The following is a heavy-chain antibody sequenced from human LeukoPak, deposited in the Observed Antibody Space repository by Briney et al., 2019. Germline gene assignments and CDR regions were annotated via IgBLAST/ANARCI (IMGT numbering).Heavy chain of an antibody. CDR3: AKYLSAKGPPYALEV. Sequence: GGSLRLSCAASEFTFRSYAMQWVRQAPGKGLEWVSGISGSGDSTYYADSVKGRFTISRDNSKNTLYLQMNSLRAEDTAVYYCAKYLSAKGPPYALEVWGQGTTVTVSS. J-gene: IGHJ6*02. CDR2: ISGSGDST. V-gene: IGHV3-23*01. CDR1: EFTFRSYA.